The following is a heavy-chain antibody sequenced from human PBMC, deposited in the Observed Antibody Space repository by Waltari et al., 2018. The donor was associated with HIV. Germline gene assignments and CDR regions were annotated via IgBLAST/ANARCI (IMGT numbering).Heavy chain of an antibody. J-gene: IGHJ4*02. CDR2: INTSGGSS. CDR1: GYTFTKYY. D-gene: IGHD6-6*01. V-gene: IGHV1-46*01. Sequence: QVQLVQSGAEVKKPGASVKVSCKASGYTFTKYYIHWVRQAPGHWVRQAPGQGLEWMGVINTSGGSSSYAQRFQGRVTMTRDTSTSTVYMEVTSLRSEDTAVYYCVGFSSPSLDYWGQGTLVTVSS. CDR3: VGFSSPSLDY.